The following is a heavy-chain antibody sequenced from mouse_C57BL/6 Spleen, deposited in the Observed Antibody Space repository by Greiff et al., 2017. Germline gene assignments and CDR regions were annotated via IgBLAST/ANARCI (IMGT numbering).Heavy chain of an antibody. CDR2: ISNGGGST. CDR3: ARDHYYGSSYLDY. V-gene: IGHV5-12*01. CDR1: GFTFSDYY. Sequence: DVMLVESGGGLVQPGGSLKLSCAASGFTFSDYYMYWVRQTPEKRLEWVAYISNGGGSTYYPDTVKGRFTISRDNAKNTLYLQMSRLKAEDTAMYYCARDHYYGSSYLDYWGQGTTLTVSS. D-gene: IGHD1-1*01. J-gene: IGHJ2*01.